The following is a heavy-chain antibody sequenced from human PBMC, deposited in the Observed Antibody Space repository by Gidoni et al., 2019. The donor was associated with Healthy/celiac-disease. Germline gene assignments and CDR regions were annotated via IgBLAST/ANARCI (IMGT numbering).Heavy chain of an antibody. CDR3: ARDLRQGLVVVVAATLHNWFDP. J-gene: IGHJ5*02. CDR2: ISAYNGNT. V-gene: IGHV1-18*01. Sequence: GESPGQGLEWMGWISAYNGNTNYAQQLQGRVTMTTDTSTSTAYMELRSLRSDDTAVYCCARDLRQGLVVVVAATLHNWFDPWGQGTLVTVSS. D-gene: IGHD2-15*01.